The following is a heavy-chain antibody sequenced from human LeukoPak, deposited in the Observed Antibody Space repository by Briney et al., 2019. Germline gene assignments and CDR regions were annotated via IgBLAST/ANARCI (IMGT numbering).Heavy chain of an antibody. CDR2: MSPATGDK. J-gene: IGHJ4*02. CDR3: IRRGSFDY. V-gene: IGHV1-8*01. Sequence: ASVKVSCKASGYTFTNYDIHWVRQGTGQGLEWMGWMSPATGDKGFAQKFQGRITLTRDTSITTAYMELGGLRSEDTAVYYCIRRGSFDYWGQGALVTVSS. D-gene: IGHD1-1*01. CDR1: GYTFTNYD.